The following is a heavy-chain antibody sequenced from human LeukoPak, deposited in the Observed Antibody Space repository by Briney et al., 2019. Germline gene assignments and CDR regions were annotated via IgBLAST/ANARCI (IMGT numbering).Heavy chain of an antibody. CDR3: ARRAKGYYYDSSGYPAGYMDV. J-gene: IGHJ6*03. CDR1: GCSISSYY. V-gene: IGHV4-4*09. CDR2: IYTSGST. Sequence: SETLSLTCTVSGCSISSYYWSWIRQPPGKGLEWIGYIYTSGSTNYNPSLKSRVTISVDTSKNQFSLKLSSVTAADTAVYYCARRAKGYYYDSSGYPAGYMDVWGKGTTVTVSS. D-gene: IGHD3-22*01.